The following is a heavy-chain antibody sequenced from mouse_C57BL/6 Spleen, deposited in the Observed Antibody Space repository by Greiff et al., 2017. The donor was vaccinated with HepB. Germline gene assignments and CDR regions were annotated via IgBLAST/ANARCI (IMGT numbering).Heavy chain of an antibody. D-gene: IGHD1-1*01. J-gene: IGHJ3*01. CDR3: AKGDYYGSSLGAY. CDR1: GFSLTSYG. CDR2: IWRGGST. Sequence: VQLQQSGPGLVQPSQSLSITCTVSGFSLTSYGIHWVRQSPGKGLEWLGVIWRGGSTDYNAAFMSRLSITKDNSKSQVFFKMNSLQADDTAIYYCAKGDYYGSSLGAYWGQGTLVTVSA. V-gene: IGHV2-5*01.